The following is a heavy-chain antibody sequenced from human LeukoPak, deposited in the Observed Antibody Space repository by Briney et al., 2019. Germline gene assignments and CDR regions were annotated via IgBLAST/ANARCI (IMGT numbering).Heavy chain of an antibody. J-gene: IGHJ6*03. V-gene: IGHV1-2*02. Sequence: ASVKVSCKASGYTFTGYYIHWVRQAAGQGLEGMGWIIPNSDGRHYAQQFQGRVTMTRDTSINTAYMKLSGLKSDDTAVYYCARAQGINYMDIWGKGTTVTVSS. D-gene: IGHD3-10*01. CDR3: ARAQGINYMDI. CDR2: IIPNSDGR. CDR1: GYTFTGYY.